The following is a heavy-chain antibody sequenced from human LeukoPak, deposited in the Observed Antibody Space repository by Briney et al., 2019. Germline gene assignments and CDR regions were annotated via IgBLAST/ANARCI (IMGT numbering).Heavy chain of an antibody. V-gene: IGHV3-30*02. Sequence: GGSLRLSCTASGFTFSNYGMHWVRQAPGKGLEWVAFIRFDGTHQYYADSMKGRFTISRDNSKNTVYLQIYSLTPDDTAVYFCSKTSLSDSSGHYYYMDVWGKGTTVTISS. D-gene: IGHD3-3*01. CDR1: GFTFSNYG. CDR3: SKTSLSDSSGHYYYMDV. J-gene: IGHJ6*03. CDR2: IRFDGTHQ.